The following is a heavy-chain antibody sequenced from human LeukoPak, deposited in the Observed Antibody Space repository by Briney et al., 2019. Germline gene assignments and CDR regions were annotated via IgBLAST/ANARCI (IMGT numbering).Heavy chain of an antibody. J-gene: IGHJ4*02. CDR1: GFTFSSYW. Sequence: PGGSLRLSCAASGFTFSSYWMSWVRQVPGKGLEWVANIRHDGSEKYFVDSVKGRFTISRDNAKNSLYLQMNSLRAEDTAVYYCAREALYGGNRGFDYWGQGILVTVSS. V-gene: IGHV3-7*05. D-gene: IGHD4/OR15-4a*01. CDR3: AREALYGGNRGFDY. CDR2: IRHDGSEK.